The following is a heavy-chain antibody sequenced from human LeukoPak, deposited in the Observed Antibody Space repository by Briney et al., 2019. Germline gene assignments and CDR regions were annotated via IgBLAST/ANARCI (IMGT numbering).Heavy chain of an antibody. Sequence: GGSLRLSCAASGFTFSSYAMSWVRQAPGKGLEWVSAISGSGGSTYYADSVKGRFTISRDNPKNTLYLQMNSLRAEDTAVYYCAKNVLLWFGELWDFDYWGQGTLVTVSS. D-gene: IGHD3-10*01. V-gene: IGHV3-23*01. CDR3: AKNVLLWFGELWDFDY. CDR1: GFTFSSYA. CDR2: ISGSGGST. J-gene: IGHJ4*02.